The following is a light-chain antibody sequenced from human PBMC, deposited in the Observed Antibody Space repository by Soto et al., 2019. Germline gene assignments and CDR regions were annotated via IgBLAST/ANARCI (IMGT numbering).Light chain of an antibody. V-gene: IGKV4-1*01. CDR1: QSVLYSSNNKNY. CDR3: QQYYSTPRT. J-gene: IGKJ2*01. CDR2: WVS. Sequence: DIVMTQSPDCLAVSLGERATINCKSSQSVLYSSNNKNYLAWYQQKPGQPPKLLIYWVSTRESGVPDRFSGSGSGTDFTLTISSLQAEDVAVYYCQQYYSTPRTFGQGTKLEIK.